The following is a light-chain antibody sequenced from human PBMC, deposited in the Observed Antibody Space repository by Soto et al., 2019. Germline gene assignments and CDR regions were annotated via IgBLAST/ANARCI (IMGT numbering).Light chain of an antibody. CDR3: QHYNSYSEA. V-gene: IGKV1-5*01. CDR2: DAS. J-gene: IGKJ1*01. CDR1: QSISNS. Sequence: DIQMTQSPSTLSASVGDRVTITCRASQSISNSLAWYQLKPGKAPKLLIFDASTLERGVPSRFSGSGSGTEFTLTISSLQPDDFATYYCQHYNSYSEAFGQGTKVDI.